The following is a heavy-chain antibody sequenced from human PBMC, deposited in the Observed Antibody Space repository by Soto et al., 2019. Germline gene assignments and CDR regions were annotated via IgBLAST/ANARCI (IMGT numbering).Heavy chain of an antibody. Sequence: QVQLVQSGAEVKKPGASVKVSCKASGYTFTSYAIHWVRQAPGQRLEWMGWINAGNGNTKYSQKFQVRVTITRDTSASTAYMELSSLRTEDTAVYYCARTLVGATPADYWGQGTLVTVSS. CDR1: GYTFTSYA. J-gene: IGHJ4*02. V-gene: IGHV1-3*01. CDR2: INAGNGNT. CDR3: ARTLVGATPADY. D-gene: IGHD1-26*01.